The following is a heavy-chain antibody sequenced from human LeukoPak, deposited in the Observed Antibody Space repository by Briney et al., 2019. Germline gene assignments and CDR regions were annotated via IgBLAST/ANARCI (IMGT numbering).Heavy chain of an antibody. CDR3: ARERKITIFGVACDY. V-gene: IGHV1-69*13. CDR1: GGTFSSYA. CDR2: IIPIFGTA. Sequence: ASVKVSCKASGGTFSSYAISWVRQAPGQGLEWMGGIIPIFGTANYAQKFQGGVTITADESTSTAYMELSSLRSEDTAVYYCARERKITIFGVACDYWGQGTLVTVSS. D-gene: IGHD3-3*01. J-gene: IGHJ4*02.